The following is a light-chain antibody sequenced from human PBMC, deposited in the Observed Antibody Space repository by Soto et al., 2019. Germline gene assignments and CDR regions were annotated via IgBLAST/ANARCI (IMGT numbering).Light chain of an antibody. V-gene: IGKV3-20*01. J-gene: IGKJ1*01. CDR3: QQYDTSSWT. CDR1: QSVRSSY. CDR2: GAS. Sequence: EIVLTQSPGTVSLSPGERATLSCRASQSVRSSYLAWYQQKPGQAPRLLIYGASSRATGIPDRFSGSGSGTDFTLTISRLEPEDSAVYYCQQYDTSSWTFGQGTKVEIK.